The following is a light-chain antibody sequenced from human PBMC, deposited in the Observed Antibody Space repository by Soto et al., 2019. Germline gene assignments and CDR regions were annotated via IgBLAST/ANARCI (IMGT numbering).Light chain of an antibody. CDR3: QQYNDWPLFT. CDR2: GAS. Sequence: EIVMTQSPATLSVSPGETATLSCRASQSVSSYLAWYQQKPGQAPRLLIYGASTRATGIPARFSGSGSGTEFTLTISGLQSEYVAVYSWQQYNDWPLFTFGQGTRLDIK. CDR1: QSVSSY. J-gene: IGKJ5*01. V-gene: IGKV3-15*01.